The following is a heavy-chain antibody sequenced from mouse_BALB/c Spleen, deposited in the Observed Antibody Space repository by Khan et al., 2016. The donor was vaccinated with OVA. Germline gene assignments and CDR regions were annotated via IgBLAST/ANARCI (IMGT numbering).Heavy chain of an antibody. J-gene: IGHJ2*01. V-gene: IGHV14-3*02. CDR1: GFNIKDND. CDR3: ARRPRGY. CDR2: IDPANGNT. Sequence: VQLKQSGAELVKPGASVKLSCTASGFNIKDNDMHWVKQRPEQGLEWIGRIDPANGNTEYDPKFQGKATITADTSSNTAYLQLSSLTSEDTAVAYCARRPRGYWGQGTTLTGSS.